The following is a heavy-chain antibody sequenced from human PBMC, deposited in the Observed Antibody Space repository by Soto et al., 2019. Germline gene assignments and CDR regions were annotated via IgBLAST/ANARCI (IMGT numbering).Heavy chain of an antibody. V-gene: IGHV3-33*01. CDR3: ARVGGQDDYYFDY. CDR1: GFTFSSYG. Sequence: GGSLRLSCAASGFTFSSYGMHWVRQAPGKGLEWVAVIWYDGSNKYYADSVKGRFTISRDNSKNTLYLQMNSLRAEDTAVYYCARVGGQDDYYFDYWGQGTLVTVSS. D-gene: IGHD2-15*01. J-gene: IGHJ4*02. CDR2: IWYDGSNK.